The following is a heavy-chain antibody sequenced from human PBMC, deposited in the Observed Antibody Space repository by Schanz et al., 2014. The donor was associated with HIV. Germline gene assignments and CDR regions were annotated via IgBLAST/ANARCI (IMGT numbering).Heavy chain of an antibody. CDR1: EFIFSSYA. J-gene: IGHJ4*02. CDR2: ISYDGSNK. V-gene: IGHV3-30-3*01. Sequence: QVQLVESGGGVVQPGRSLRLSCAASEFIFSSYAMHWVRQAPGKGLEWVAAISYDGSNKYYADSVKGRFTIARDNSKNTLYLQMNSLRAEDTAVYYCAKGLRQWLVLGGSDYWGQGTLVTVSS. CDR3: AKGLRQWLVLGGSDY. D-gene: IGHD6-19*01.